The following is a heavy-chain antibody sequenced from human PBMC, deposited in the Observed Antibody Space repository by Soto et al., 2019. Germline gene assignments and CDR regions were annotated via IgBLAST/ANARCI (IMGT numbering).Heavy chain of an antibody. CDR2: ISTKSGNT. J-gene: IGHJ6*03. CDR3: ARGSPSASYYRVYEPYYYYYYMDV. Sequence: ASWRAACKTSGYIFTSCDSSWLRHATGHGLEWMGWISTKSGNTGYAEKLRGRVTMTTDTSTSTAYVELRSLRSEDTAVYYCARGSPSASYYRVYEPYYYYYYMDVWGKGTTVTVSS. CDR1: GYIFTSCD. D-gene: IGHD3-10*01. V-gene: IGHV1-18*01.